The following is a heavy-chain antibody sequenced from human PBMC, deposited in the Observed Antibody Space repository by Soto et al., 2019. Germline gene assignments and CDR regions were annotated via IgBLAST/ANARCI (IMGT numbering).Heavy chain of an antibody. J-gene: IGHJ5*02. V-gene: IGHV3-23*01. Sequence: GGSLRLSCAASGFTFSSYAMSWVRQAPGKGLEWVSVIGGSGTSTYYADSVKGRFTISRDNSKNTLYLQMNSLRAEDTAVYYCAKDQYIVVTTNWFDPWGQGTLVTVS. CDR2: IGGSGTST. D-gene: IGHD2-21*02. CDR1: GFTFSSYA. CDR3: AKDQYIVVTTNWFDP.